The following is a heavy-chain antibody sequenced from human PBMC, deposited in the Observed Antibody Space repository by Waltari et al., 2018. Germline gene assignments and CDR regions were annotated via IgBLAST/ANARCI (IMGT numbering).Heavy chain of an antibody. J-gene: IGHJ4*02. CDR1: GYTFTTFG. CDR3: ASYGSGSYLSMYYFDY. D-gene: IGHD3-10*01. CDR2: ISGYNGNT. Sequence: QVLLVQSGADVKKPGASVKVSCKASGYTFTTFGFNWVRQAPGQGLEWMGRISGYNGNTHYAQKFQDRITMTTDTAANTAYMELRSLKSDDTAMYYCASYGSGSYLSMYYFDYWGQGTLVTVSS. V-gene: IGHV1-18*01.